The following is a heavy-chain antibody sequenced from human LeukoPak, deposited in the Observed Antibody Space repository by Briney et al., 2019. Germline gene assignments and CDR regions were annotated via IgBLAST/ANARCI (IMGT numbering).Heavy chain of an antibody. V-gene: IGHV4-34*01. Sequence: SETLSLTCAVYGGSFSGFYWSWIRQPPGKGLEWIGEINHSGSTNYNPSLKSRVTISVDTSKNQFSLKLSSVTAVDTAVSHYGNLDYWGQGTLVTVSS. J-gene: IGHJ4*02. CDR1: GGSFSGFY. CDR3: GNLDY. CDR2: INHSGST.